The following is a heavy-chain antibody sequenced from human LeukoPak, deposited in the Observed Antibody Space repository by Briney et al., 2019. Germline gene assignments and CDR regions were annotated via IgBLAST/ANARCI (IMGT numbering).Heavy chain of an antibody. J-gene: IGHJ6*03. Sequence: ASVKVSCKASGYTFTSYGISWVRQAPGQGLEWMGWISAYIGNTNYAQKLQGRVTMTTDTSTSTAYMELRSLRSDDTAVYYCARDSAYCSGGSCYDDYYYYYMDVWGKGTTVTVSS. CDR2: ISAYIGNT. CDR3: ARDSAYCSGGSCYDDYYYYYMDV. V-gene: IGHV1-18*01. D-gene: IGHD2-15*01. CDR1: GYTFTSYG.